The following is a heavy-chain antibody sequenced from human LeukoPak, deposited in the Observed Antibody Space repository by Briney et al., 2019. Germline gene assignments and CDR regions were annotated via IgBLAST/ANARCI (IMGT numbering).Heavy chain of an antibody. CDR1: GFTFTSYG. D-gene: IGHD3-10*01. CDR3: ARNYASGTYDLGY. Sequence: GGSLRLSCEASGFTFTSYGIHWVRQAPGKGLEWVAVISYDGSNKYYADSVKGRFAISRDNSKNTVYLQMNSLRAEDTAVYYCARNYASGTYDLGYWGQGALVTVSS. V-gene: IGHV3-30*19. J-gene: IGHJ4*02. CDR2: ISYDGSNK.